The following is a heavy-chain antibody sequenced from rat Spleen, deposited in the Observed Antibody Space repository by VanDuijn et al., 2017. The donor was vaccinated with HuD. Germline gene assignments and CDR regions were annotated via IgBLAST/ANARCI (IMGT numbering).Heavy chain of an antibody. CDR3: ARGGPLYFDY. CDR1: GFTFDDYH. J-gene: IGHJ2*01. Sequence: EVQLVESGGGLVQPGRSLKLSCAASGFTFDDYHMAWVRQAPTKGLEWVASINYDGSSTYYRDSVKGRFTVSRDNAKSTLYLQMDSLRSEDTATYYCARGGPLYFDYWGQGVMVTVSS. V-gene: IGHV5S10*01. CDR2: INYDGSST.